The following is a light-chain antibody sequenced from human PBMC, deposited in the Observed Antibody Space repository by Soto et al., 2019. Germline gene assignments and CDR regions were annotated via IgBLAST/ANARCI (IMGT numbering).Light chain of an antibody. CDR2: SND. V-gene: IGLV1-44*01. J-gene: IGLJ2*01. CDR1: GSNIGSNT. CDR3: EAWDDSLSGPV. Sequence: QSVLTQPPSTSGTPGQRGTISCSGSGSNIGSNTVNWYQQLPGTAPKVVIHSNDQRPSGVPGRFSGSKSGTSASLAISGLQSEDEADYYCEAWDDSLSGPVFGGGTKLTVL.